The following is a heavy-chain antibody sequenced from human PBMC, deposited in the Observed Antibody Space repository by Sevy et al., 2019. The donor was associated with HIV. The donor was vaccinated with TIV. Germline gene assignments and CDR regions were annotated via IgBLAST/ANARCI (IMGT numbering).Heavy chain of an antibody. V-gene: IGHV6-1*01. CDR3: AREGNSYYYGSGSYYKGGDAFDI. J-gene: IGHJ3*02. D-gene: IGHD3-10*01. CDR1: GDSVSSNSAA. CDR2: TYYRSKWYN. Sequence: KQSQTLSLTCAISGDSVSSNSAAWNWITQSPSRGLEWLGRTYYRSKWYNDYAVSVKSRITINPDTSKNQFSLQLNSVTPEDTAVYYCAREGNSYYYGSGSYYKGGDAFDIWGQGTMVTVS.